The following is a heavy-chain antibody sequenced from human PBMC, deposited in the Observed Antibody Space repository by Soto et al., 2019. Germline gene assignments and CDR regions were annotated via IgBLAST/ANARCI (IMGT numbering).Heavy chain of an antibody. CDR1: GYTFTSYG. J-gene: IGHJ4*02. Sequence: QVQLVQSGAEVKKPGASVKVSCKASGYTFTSYGISWVRQAPGQGLEWMGWISAHNRNTNYAQELQGRVTMTTDTSARTAYMELRSLRSEDTGVYYWSRVAPPGDYWGQGTLVTVSS. CDR2: ISAHNRNT. V-gene: IGHV1-18*01. CDR3: SRVAPPGDY.